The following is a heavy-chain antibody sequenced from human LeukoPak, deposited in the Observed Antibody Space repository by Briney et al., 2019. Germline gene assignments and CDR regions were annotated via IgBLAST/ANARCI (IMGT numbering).Heavy chain of an antibody. V-gene: IGHV4-61*02. D-gene: IGHD4-17*01. CDR1: GGSISSSSYY. J-gene: IGHJ4*02. Sequence: SETLSLTCTVSGGSISSSSYYWSWIRQPAGKGLEWIGRIYTSGSTNYNPSLKSRVTMSADTSKNQFSLKLSSVTAADTAVYYCARADYGDWDYFDYWGQGTLVTVSS. CDR2: IYTSGST. CDR3: ARADYGDWDYFDY.